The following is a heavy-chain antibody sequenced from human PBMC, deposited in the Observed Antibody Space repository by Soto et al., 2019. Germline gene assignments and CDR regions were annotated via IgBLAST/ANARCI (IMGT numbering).Heavy chain of an antibody. D-gene: IGHD6-19*01. CDR1: GFTFSSYA. V-gene: IGHV3-30-3*01. CDR2: ISYDGSNK. J-gene: IGHJ4*02. Sequence: QVQLVESGGGVVQPGRSLRLSCAASGFTFSSYAMHWVRQAPGKGLEWVAVISYDGSNKYYADSVKGRFTISSDNSKNTLYLQMNSLRAEDTAVYYCAMSFIAVPDYWGQGTLVTVSS. CDR3: AMSFIAVPDY.